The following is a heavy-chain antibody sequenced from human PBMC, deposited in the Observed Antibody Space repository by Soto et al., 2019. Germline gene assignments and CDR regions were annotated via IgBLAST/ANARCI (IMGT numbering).Heavy chain of an antibody. Sequence: GGSLRLSCAASGFTFSSYAMSWVRQAPGKGLEWVSAISGSGGSTYYADSVKGRFTISRDNSKNTLYLQMNSLRAEDTAVYYCAKDQYYDSSGYYPGEFDYWGQGTLVTVSS. CDR1: GFTFSSYA. CDR3: AKDQYYDSSGYYPGEFDY. CDR2: ISGSGGST. D-gene: IGHD3-22*01. J-gene: IGHJ4*02. V-gene: IGHV3-23*01.